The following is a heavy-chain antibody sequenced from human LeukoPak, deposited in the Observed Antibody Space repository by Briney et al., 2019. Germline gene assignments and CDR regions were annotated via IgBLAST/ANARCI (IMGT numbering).Heavy chain of an antibody. CDR2: IKQDGSEE. CDR1: GFTFSSYW. J-gene: IGHJ6*02. CDR3: ASILVGMVRSVNYYYYGMDV. V-gene: IGHV3-7*01. D-gene: IGHD1-26*01. Sequence: GGCLRLSCAASGFTFSSYWMSWVRQAPGKGLEWVANIKQDGSEEYYVDSVKGRFTISRDNAKNSLYLQMNSLRAEDTAVYYCASILVGMVRSVNYYYYGMDVWGQGTTVTVSS.